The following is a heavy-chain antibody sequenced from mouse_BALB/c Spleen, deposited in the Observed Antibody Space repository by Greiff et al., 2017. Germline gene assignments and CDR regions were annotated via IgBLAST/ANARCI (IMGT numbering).Heavy chain of an antibody. D-gene: IGHD1-1*01. Sequence: QVQLQPSGAELVRPGSSVKISCKASGYAFSSYWMNWVKQRPGQGLEWIGQIYPGDGDTNYNGKFKGKATLTADKSSSTAYMQLSSLTSEDSAVYFCARTGITTVVFDDWGQGNTRTVAA. CDR1: GYAFSSYW. V-gene: IGHV1-80*01. J-gene: IGHJ2*01. CDR2: IYPGDGDT. CDR3: ARTGITTVVFDD.